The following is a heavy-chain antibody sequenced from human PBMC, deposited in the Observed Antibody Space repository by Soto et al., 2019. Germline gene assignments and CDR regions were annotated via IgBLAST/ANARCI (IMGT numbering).Heavy chain of an antibody. CDR3: ASTLRYFDWGFDY. D-gene: IGHD3-9*01. V-gene: IGHV4-39*01. CDR1: GGSISSSSYY. J-gene: IGHJ4*02. CDR2: IYYSGST. Sequence: SETLSLTCTVSGGSISSSSYYWGWIRQPPGKGLEWIGSIYYSGSTYYNPSLKSRVTISVDTSKNQFSLKLSSVTAADTAVYYCASTLRYFDWGFDYWGQGTLVTVSS.